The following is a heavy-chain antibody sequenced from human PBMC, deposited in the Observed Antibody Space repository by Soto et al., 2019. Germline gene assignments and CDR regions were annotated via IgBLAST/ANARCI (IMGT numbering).Heavy chain of an antibody. Sequence: GXSVEVSFKASWGTFISYAFSWVRQAPGQGLEWMGGIIPIFGTTNYAQKFQGRVTITADESTSTAYMELSSLRSEDTAVYYCQSYCGRGCFDDYCDYWGQGTLVTVAS. CDR3: QSYCGRGCFDDYCDY. D-gene: IGHD2-21*02. J-gene: IGHJ4*02. CDR1: WGTFISYA. V-gene: IGHV1-69*13. CDR2: IIPIFGTT.